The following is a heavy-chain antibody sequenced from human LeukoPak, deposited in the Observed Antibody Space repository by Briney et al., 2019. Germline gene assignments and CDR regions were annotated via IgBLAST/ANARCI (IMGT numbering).Heavy chain of an antibody. CDR3: ARDSDYYDSSGPGYFQH. CDR2: IKQDGSEK. CDR1: GFTFSSYW. Sequence: GGSLRLSCAASGFTFSSYWMSWVRQAPGKGLEWVANIKQDGSEKYYVDSVKGRFTISRDNSKNTLYLQMNSLRAEDTAVYYCARDSDYYDSSGPGYFQHWGQGTLVTVSS. D-gene: IGHD3-22*01. V-gene: IGHV3-7*01. J-gene: IGHJ1*01.